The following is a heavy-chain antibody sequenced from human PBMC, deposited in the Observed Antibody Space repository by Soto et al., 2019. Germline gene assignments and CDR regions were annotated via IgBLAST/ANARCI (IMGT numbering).Heavy chain of an antibody. V-gene: IGHV4-4*07. D-gene: IGHD3-9*01. J-gene: IGHJ6*02. CDR1: GGYISSYY. CDR3: ARVGVIPVAGLTGYPDYYYYYGMDV. Sequence: QVQLQESGPGLVKPSETLSLTCTVSGGYISSYYWSWIRQPAGKGLEWIGRIYTSGSTNYNPSLKSRVTMSVDTSKNQFSLKLSTVTAADTAVYYCARVGVIPVAGLTGYPDYYYYYGMDVWGQGTTVTVSS. CDR2: IYTSGST.